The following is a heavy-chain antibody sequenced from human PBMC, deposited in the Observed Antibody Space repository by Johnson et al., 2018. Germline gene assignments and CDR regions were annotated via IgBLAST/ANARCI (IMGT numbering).Heavy chain of an antibody. J-gene: IGHJ6*02. CDR3: AKDMWAGGGYYGMDV. CDR1: GFTFSSYT. Sequence: VQLVQSGGVVVQPGRSLRLSCTASGFTFSSYTMHWVRQAPGKGLEWVSLISWDGGSTYYADSVKGRFTISRDNSKNSLYLQMNSLRTEDTALYYCAKDMWAGGGYYGMDVWGQGTTVTVSS. D-gene: IGHD2-15*01. CDR2: ISWDGGST. V-gene: IGHV3-43*01.